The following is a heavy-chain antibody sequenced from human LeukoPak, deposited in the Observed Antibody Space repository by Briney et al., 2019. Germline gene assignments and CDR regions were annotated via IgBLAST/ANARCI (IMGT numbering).Heavy chain of an antibody. Sequence: SETLSLTCTVSGGSISSYYWSWIRHPPGKGLAWIGYIYYSGSTNYNPSLKSRVTISVDTSKNQFSLKLSSVTAADTAVYYCARDESDYGDYVHCDWGQGTLVTVSS. CDR1: GGSISSYY. CDR3: ARDESDYGDYVHCD. CDR2: IYYSGST. V-gene: IGHV4-59*01. D-gene: IGHD4-17*01. J-gene: IGHJ4*02.